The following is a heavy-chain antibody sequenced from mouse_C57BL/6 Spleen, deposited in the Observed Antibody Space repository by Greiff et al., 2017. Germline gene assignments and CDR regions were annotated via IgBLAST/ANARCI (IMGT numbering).Heavy chain of an antibody. J-gene: IGHJ4*01. Sequence: VQLVESGAELVKPGASVKISCKASGYAFSSYWMNWVKQRPGKGLEWIGQIYPGDGDTNYNGKFKGKATLTADKSSSTAYMQLSSLTSEDSAVYFCARAGYYYGSSYYYAMDYWGQGTSVTVSS. CDR1: GYAFSSYW. CDR2: IYPGDGDT. V-gene: IGHV1-80*01. CDR3: ARAGYYYGSSYYYAMDY. D-gene: IGHD1-1*01.